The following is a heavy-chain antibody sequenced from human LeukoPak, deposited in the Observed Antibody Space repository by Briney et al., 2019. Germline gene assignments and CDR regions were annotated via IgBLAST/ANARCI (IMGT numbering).Heavy chain of an antibody. CDR1: GGSISSGGYY. Sequence: TSETLSLTCTASGGSISSGGYYWSWVRQPPGKGLEWIGEVTHTGFTNYNPSLESRVVISVDTYNNQFSLKATSVAAADTAVYYCASRHIYSNYVDYWGQGTLVTVSS. CDR3: ASRHIYSNYVDY. V-gene: IGHV4-61*08. CDR2: VTHTGFT. J-gene: IGHJ4*02. D-gene: IGHD4-11*01.